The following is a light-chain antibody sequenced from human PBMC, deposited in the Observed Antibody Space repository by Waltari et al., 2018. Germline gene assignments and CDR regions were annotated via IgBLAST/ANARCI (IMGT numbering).Light chain of an antibody. V-gene: IGLV2-14*03. J-gene: IGLJ2*01. CDR2: DVY. CDR3: SSYTSISTSVV. Sequence: QSALTQPASVSGSPGQSITISCTGTSSDGGGYDFVSWYQQYPGKAPKLVIYDVYYRPSGVSDRFSASKAGNTASLTISGLQTEDEADYYCSSYTSISTSVVFGGGTKLTAL. CDR1: SSDGGGYDF.